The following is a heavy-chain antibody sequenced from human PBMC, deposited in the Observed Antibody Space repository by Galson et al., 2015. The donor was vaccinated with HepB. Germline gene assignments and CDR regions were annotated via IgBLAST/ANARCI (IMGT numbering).Heavy chain of an antibody. CDR3: ARPLVLNGRFYPGVGPFHI. Sequence: SETLSLTCTVSGDSISTSLYYWGWIRQTPGKGLEWIGSIYYSGTTYYSPSLQSRVAMSVDTSRNQFSLTLTSVTAADTAVYYCARPLVLNGRFYPGVGPFHIWGQGTVVTVSA. J-gene: IGHJ3*02. CDR1: GDSISTSLYY. V-gene: IGHV4-39*01. D-gene: IGHD1-26*01. CDR2: IYYSGTT.